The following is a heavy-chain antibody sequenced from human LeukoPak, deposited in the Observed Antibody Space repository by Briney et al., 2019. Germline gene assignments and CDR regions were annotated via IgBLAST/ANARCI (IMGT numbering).Heavy chain of an antibody. CDR3: ARDNAAPYWYFDL. CDR2: ISSSSGTI. V-gene: IGHV3-48*01. J-gene: IGHJ2*01. D-gene: IGHD2-15*01. CDR1: GGSISSSS. Sequence: ETLSLTCTVSGGSISSSSYYWGWIRQPPGKGLEWVSYISSSSGTIYYADSVKGRFTISRDNAKNSLYLQMNSLRAEDTAVYYCARDNAAPYWYFDLWGRGTLVTVSS.